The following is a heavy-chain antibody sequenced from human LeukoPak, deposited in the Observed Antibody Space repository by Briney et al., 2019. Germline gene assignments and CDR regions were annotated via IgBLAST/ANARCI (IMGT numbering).Heavy chain of an antibody. CDR1: GFTFDDYA. CDR2: ISWDGGST. CDR3: AKATNYGDYVPTFDY. Sequence: GGSLRLSCAASGFTFDDYAMHWVRQAPGKGLERVSLISWDGGSTYYADSVKGRFTISRDNAKNSLYLQMNSLRAEDTALYYCAKATNYGDYVPTFDYWGQGTLVTVSS. D-gene: IGHD4-17*01. V-gene: IGHV3-43D*03. J-gene: IGHJ4*02.